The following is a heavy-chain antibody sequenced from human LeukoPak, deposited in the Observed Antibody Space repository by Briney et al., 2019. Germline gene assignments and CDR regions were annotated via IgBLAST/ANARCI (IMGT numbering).Heavy chain of an antibody. D-gene: IGHD4-23*01. CDR1: GFTISSNY. Sequence: GGSLRLSCAASGFTISSNYMNWVRQAPGKGLEWVSVIYSGGSTYYADSVKGRFTISRDNSKNTLYLQMNSLRAEDTAMYYCASSRWYANFDYWGQGTLDTVSS. CDR2: IYSGGST. J-gene: IGHJ4*02. CDR3: ASSRWYANFDY. V-gene: IGHV3-53*01.